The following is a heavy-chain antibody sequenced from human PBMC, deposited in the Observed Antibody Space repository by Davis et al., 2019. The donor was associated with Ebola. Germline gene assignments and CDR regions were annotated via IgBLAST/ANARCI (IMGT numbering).Heavy chain of an antibody. J-gene: IGHJ4*02. V-gene: IGHV3-23*01. CDR2: ISGSGGST. CDR1: GFTFSSYA. Sequence: GESLKISCAASGFTFSSYAMSWVRQAPGKGLEWVSAISGSGGSTYYADSVKGRFTISRDNSKNTLYLQMNSLRAEDTAVYYCAKGGGYSSSSHFDYWGQGTLVTVSS. CDR3: AKGGGYSSSSHFDY. D-gene: IGHD6-6*01.